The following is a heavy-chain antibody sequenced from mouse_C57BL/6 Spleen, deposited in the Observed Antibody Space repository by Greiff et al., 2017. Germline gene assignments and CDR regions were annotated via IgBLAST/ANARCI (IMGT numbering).Heavy chain of an antibody. V-gene: IGHV1-50*01. CDR2: IDPSDSYT. J-gene: IGHJ1*03. Sequence: VQLQQSGAELVKPGASVKLSCKASGYTFTSYWMQWVKQRPGQGLEWIGEIDPSDSYTNYNQKFKGKATLTVDTSSSTAYMQLSSLTSEDSAVYYCARGTVTLWYYGVWGTGTTVTVSS. D-gene: IGHD2-13*01. CDR1: GYTFTSYW. CDR3: ARGTVTLWYYGV.